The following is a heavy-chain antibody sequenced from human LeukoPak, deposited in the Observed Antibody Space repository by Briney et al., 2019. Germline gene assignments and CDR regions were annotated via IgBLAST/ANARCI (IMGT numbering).Heavy chain of an antibody. CDR2: ISGKGDET. J-gene: IGHJ6*03. V-gene: IGHV3-23*01. D-gene: IGHD1-7*01. CDR3: AKTQNWNYISYYYYYMDV. Sequence: PGGSLRLSCATSGFNFWNFVVNWVRQAPGKGLEWVSAISGKGDETYYRDSVKGRFTISKDSGDDTVYLEMNNLTAEDTAVYYCAKTQNWNYISYYYYYMDVWGKGTAVTVSS. CDR1: GFNFWNFV.